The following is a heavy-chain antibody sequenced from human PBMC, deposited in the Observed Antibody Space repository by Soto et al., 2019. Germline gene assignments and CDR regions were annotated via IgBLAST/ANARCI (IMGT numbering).Heavy chain of an antibody. J-gene: IGHJ6*02. CDR3: XXXXXXXXXEGQFYXYYYYYGLDV. Sequence: KESGPSLVKPTQTLTLTCTFSGFSFGTGGVGVGWNRQPPGKALEWLALIYWDDDKRYSPSLKNRLTITKDTSKNQVVLIMTXXXXXDXXXXXXXXXXXXXXXEGQFYXYYYYYGLDVWGQGTTVTVSS. V-gene: IGHV2-5*02. D-gene: IGHD4-4*01. CDR2: IYWDDDK. CDR1: GFSFGTGGVG.